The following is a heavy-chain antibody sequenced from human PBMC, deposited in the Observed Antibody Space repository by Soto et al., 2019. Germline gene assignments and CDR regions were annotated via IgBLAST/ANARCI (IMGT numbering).Heavy chain of an antibody. CDR1: GYIVIDYN. CDR3: AQNADWNDGGWLDP. J-gene: IGHJ5*02. D-gene: IGHD1-1*01. V-gene: IGHV1-2*02. CDR2: INPNSGST. Sequence: QVQLVQSGAEVKKPGASVTVSCKASGYIVIDYNIHWVRQAHGQGLEWMGWINPNSGSTTYEPKFQGRVTMTTDTSISTAYLELRRLRSDDTAVYYCAQNADWNDGGWLDPWGVGTLVPVSS.